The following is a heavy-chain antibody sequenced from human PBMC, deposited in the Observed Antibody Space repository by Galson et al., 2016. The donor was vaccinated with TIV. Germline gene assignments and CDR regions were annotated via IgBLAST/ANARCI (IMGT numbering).Heavy chain of an antibody. D-gene: IGHD5-18*01. V-gene: IGHV3-9*01. Sequence: SLRLSCAASGLTFEDYAMHWVRQAPGKGLEWVSGISSNSVYLGYADSVKGRFTISTDNAKNSLDLQMNSLRPEDTALYYCAKGRGYSYGYPQAYYYGMDVWGQGTAVTVSS. CDR3: AKGRGYSYGYPQAYYYGMDV. J-gene: IGHJ6*02. CDR1: GLTFEDYA. CDR2: ISSNSVYL.